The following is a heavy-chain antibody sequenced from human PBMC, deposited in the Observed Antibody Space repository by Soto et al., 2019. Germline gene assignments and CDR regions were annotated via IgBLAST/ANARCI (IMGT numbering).Heavy chain of an antibody. CDR3: ARGRLWFGESYYYYGMDV. D-gene: IGHD3-10*01. CDR1: GGSFSGYY. J-gene: IGHJ6*02. CDR2: INHSGST. Sequence: SETLSLTCAVYGGSFSGYYWSWIRQPPGRGLEWIGEINHSGSTNYNPSLESRVTISVDTSKNQFSLKLSSVTAADTAVYYCARGRLWFGESYYYYGMDVWGQGTTVTVSS. V-gene: IGHV4-34*01.